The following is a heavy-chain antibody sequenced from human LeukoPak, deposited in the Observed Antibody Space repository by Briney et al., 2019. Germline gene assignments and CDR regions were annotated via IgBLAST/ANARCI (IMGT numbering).Heavy chain of an antibody. Sequence: ASVKVSCKASGYVFTCYGINWVRQAPGQGLEWMGWINPNSGGTNYAQKFQGRVTLTRDTSISTAYMELSRLRSDDTAVYYCARVSGLRAPQHWGQGTLVTVSS. J-gene: IGHJ1*01. D-gene: IGHD5-12*01. CDR2: INPNSGGT. V-gene: IGHV1-2*02. CDR3: ARVSGLRAPQH. CDR1: GYVFTCYG.